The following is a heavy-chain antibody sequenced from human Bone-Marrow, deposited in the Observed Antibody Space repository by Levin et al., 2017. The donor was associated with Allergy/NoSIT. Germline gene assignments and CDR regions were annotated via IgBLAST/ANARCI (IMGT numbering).Heavy chain of an antibody. CDR3: ARDLPWRKGAFIVGVTNPYHYAMAA. Sequence: EASVKVSCKINGHRLFGGWSIHWVRQAPGKRLQWLGHFDAHSDETIYDQIFQGRLSMTEDTSVDTVYMELSSLTSEDTAVYYCARDLPWRKGAFIVGVTNPYHYAMAAWGQGTTVTVS. J-gene: IGHJ6*02. V-gene: IGHV1-24*01. CDR2: FDAHSDET. D-gene: IGHD1-26*01. CDR1: GHRLFGGWS.